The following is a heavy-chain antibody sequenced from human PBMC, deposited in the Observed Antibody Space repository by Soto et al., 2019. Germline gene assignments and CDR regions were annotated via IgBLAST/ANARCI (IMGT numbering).Heavy chain of an antibody. Sequence: QVQLQESGPGLVKPSQTLSLTCTVSGGSISSGDYYWSWIRQPPGKGLEWIGYIYYSGSTYYNPSLKSRVXXSXDXXKNQFSLKLSSVTAADTAVYYCARTFMVRAYYFDYWGQGTLVTVSS. CDR2: IYYSGST. J-gene: IGHJ4*02. V-gene: IGHV4-30-4*01. CDR3: ARTFMVRAYYFDY. D-gene: IGHD3-10*01. CDR1: GGSISSGDYY.